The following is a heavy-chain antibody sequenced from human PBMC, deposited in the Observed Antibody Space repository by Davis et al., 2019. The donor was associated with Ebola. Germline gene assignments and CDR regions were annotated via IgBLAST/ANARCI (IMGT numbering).Heavy chain of an antibody. CDR1: GYSFNNYW. CDR2: IDPSDSYT. CDR3: ARDIPSSYNWFDP. Sequence: PGKSLKISCKGSGYSFNNYWISWVRQLPGKGLEWLGRIDPSDSYTNYSPSFQGHITISVDRSVSSVFLQWSSLRASDTAIYYCARDIPSSYNWFDPWGQGTQVTVSS. D-gene: IGHD2-15*01. J-gene: IGHJ5*02. V-gene: IGHV5-10-1*01.